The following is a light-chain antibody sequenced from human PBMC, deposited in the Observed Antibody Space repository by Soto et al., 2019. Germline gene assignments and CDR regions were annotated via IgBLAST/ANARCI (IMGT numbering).Light chain of an antibody. CDR3: HRYNSVPLT. J-gene: IGKJ4*01. CDR2: AAS. V-gene: IGKV1-27*01. Sequence: DIEMTQSPSSLSASVGDTVTITCRASQGIGHFLAWYQQKPGSFPKLLIYAASTFQSGGPSRFSGSGSGTEFTLTISSLQPEDVATYFCHRYNSVPLTFGGGTRVEIK. CDR1: QGIGHF.